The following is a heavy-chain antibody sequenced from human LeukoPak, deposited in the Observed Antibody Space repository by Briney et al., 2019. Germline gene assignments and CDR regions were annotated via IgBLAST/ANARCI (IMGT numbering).Heavy chain of an antibody. V-gene: IGHV3-7*05. CDR1: GFTFSSYW. CDR2: IKQDGSEK. CDR3: ARLRGSGSYYYKGYFAD. J-gene: IGHJ4*02. D-gene: IGHD3-10*01. Sequence: GGSLRLSCAASGFTFSSYWMNWVRQAPGKVLEWVANIKQDGSEKYYVDSVKGRFTISRDNAKNSLYLQMNSLRAEDTAVYFCARLRGSGSYYYKGYFADWGQGTLVTVSS.